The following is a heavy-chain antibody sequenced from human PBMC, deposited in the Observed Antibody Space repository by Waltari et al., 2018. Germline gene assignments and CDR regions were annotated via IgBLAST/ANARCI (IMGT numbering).Heavy chain of an antibody. D-gene: IGHD6-6*01. CDR1: GGTFSSYA. CDR3: ARVLALYSSSSGGYFDY. V-gene: IGHV1-69*14. Sequence: QVQLVQSGAEVEKPGSSVKVSCKASGGTFSSYAISWVRKATGRGREWRGGITPIGGTANYAHKCPARVTSTAHKATSTANMGLSSLISEDTAVYYCARVLALYSSSSGGYFDYWGQGTLVTVSS. J-gene: IGHJ4*02. CDR2: ITPIGGTA.